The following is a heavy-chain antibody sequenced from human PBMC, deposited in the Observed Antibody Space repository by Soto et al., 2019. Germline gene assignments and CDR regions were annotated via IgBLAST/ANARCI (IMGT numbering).Heavy chain of an antibody. V-gene: IGHV4-30-4*01. Sequence: QVQLQESGPGLVKPSQTLSLTCTVSGGSISSGDYYWSWIRQPPGKGLEWIGYIYYSGSTYYNPSLTRRVTISVDTSTTQFSLKLSSVTAADTAVYYCARAQGSGFLVSWGQGTLVTVSS. CDR1: GGSISSGDYY. J-gene: IGHJ4*02. CDR2: IYYSGST. D-gene: IGHD3-10*01. CDR3: ARAQGSGFLVS.